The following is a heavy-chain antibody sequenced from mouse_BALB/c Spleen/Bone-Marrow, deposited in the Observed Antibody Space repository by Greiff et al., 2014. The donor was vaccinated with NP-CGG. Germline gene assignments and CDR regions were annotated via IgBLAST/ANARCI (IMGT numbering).Heavy chain of an antibody. Sequence: VMLVESGPGLVTPSQSLSITCTVSGFSLTDYGVSWIRQPPGKGLEWLGVIWGGGITYYNSTLKSRLSISKDSSKSQVFLKMNSVQTDDTAMYYCAKHDTTVVVDYWGQGTTLTVSS. J-gene: IGHJ2*01. CDR3: AKHDTTVVVDY. V-gene: IGHV2-6-5*01. D-gene: IGHD1-1*01. CDR2: IWGGGIT. CDR1: GFSLTDYG.